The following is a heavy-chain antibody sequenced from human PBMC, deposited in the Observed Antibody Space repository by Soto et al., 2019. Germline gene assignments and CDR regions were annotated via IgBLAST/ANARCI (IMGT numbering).Heavy chain of an antibody. D-gene: IGHD5-12*01. CDR3: ARMERRDGYNSRCYYFDY. J-gene: IGHJ4*02. CDR1: GGSISSGGYY. CDR2: IYYSGST. Sequence: QVQLQESGPGLVKPSQTLSLTCTVSGGSISSGGYYWSWICQHPGKGLEWIGYIYYSGSTYYNPSLKSRVTISVDTSKNQFSLKLSSVTAADTAVYYCARMERRDGYNSRCYYFDYWGQGTLVTVSS. V-gene: IGHV4-31*03.